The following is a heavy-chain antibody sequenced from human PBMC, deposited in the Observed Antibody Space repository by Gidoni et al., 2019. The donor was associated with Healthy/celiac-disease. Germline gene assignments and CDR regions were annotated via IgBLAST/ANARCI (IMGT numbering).Heavy chain of an antibody. CDR2: ISGSGGST. V-gene: IGHV3-23*01. D-gene: IGHD1-26*01. CDR1: GFPFSSYA. J-gene: IGHJ3*01. CDR3: AKPIVGATSFGL. Sequence: EVQLLESGGGLVQPGGSLRLHCAASGFPFSSYAMSWVRQAPGKGLECVSAISGSGGSTYDADSVKGRFTISRDNSKNTLYPQMNSLRAEDTAVYYCAKPIVGATSFGLWGQGTMVTVSS.